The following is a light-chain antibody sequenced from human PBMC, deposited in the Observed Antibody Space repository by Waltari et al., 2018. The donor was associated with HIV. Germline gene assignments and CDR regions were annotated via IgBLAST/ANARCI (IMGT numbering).Light chain of an antibody. CDR2: DDA. Sequence: SYVLTQPPSVSVAPGQTAMLTCGGNNIGSKTVQWYQQKPGQAPILVIYDDADRPSGIPERFSGSNSGNTATLTISRVEAGDEADYFCQVWDGNSDHQVFGGGTKLTVL. CDR3: QVWDGNSDHQV. CDR1: NIGSKT. V-gene: IGLV3-21*02. J-gene: IGLJ3*02.